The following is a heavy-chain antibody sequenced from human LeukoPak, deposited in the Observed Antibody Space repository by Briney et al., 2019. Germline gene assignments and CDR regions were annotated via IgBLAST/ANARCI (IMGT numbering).Heavy chain of an antibody. CDR2: TSYSEGT. Sequence: SQTLSLTCTVSGGSINSDGYYWNWIRQHPGKGLEWIGFTSYSEGTYYNPSLMSRITISVDISQNQFSLKMRDVTAADTAVYFCATADWESFYFDSWGQGALVAVSS. CDR3: ATADWESFYFDS. CDR1: GGSINSDGYY. D-gene: IGHD1-26*01. V-gene: IGHV4-31*03. J-gene: IGHJ4*02.